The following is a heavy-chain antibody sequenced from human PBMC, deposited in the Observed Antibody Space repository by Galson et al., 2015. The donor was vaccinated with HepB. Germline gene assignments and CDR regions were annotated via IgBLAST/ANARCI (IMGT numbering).Heavy chain of an antibody. CDR2: INPSGGST. CDR1: GYTFTSYY. Sequence: SVKVSCKASGYTFTSYYMHWVRQAPGQGLEWMGIINPSGGSTSYAQKFQGRVTMTRDMSTSTAYMELSSLRSEDTAVYYCAAVGSGVYYYGMDVWGQGTTVTVSS. CDR3: AAVGSGVYYYGMDV. J-gene: IGHJ6*02. D-gene: IGHD3-10*01. V-gene: IGHV1-46*01.